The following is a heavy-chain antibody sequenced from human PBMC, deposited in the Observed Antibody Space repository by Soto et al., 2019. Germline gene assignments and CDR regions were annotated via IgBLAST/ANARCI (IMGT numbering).Heavy chain of an antibody. J-gene: IGHJ4*02. D-gene: IGHD3-16*01. CDR2: IYYSGST. CDR1: GGSISSGGYY. Sequence: QVQLQESGPGLVKPSQTLSLTCTVSGGSISSGGYYWSWIRQHPGKGLEWIGYIYYSGSTYYNPSPKSRVTLSVDTSKNQFSLKLISVTAADTAVYYCARVGRPVGGEFDYWCQGTLVTVSS. CDR3: ARVGRPVGGEFDY. V-gene: IGHV4-31*03.